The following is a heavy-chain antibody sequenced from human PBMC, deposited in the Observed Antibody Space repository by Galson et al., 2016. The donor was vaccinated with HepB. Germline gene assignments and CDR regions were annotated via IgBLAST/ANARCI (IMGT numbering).Heavy chain of an antibody. CDR1: GFNFKKYA. Sequence: SLRLSCAASGFNFKKYAMHWVRQAPGKGLEWVAVISDDGSDKHYADSVKGRFTNSRDNSKNTLYLQMNGLRRDDTAVYYCAKLYASGRDDFWGQGTLVTVSS. D-gene: IGHD6-19*01. CDR3: AKLYASGRDDF. CDR2: ISDDGSDK. J-gene: IGHJ4*02. V-gene: IGHV3-30*18.